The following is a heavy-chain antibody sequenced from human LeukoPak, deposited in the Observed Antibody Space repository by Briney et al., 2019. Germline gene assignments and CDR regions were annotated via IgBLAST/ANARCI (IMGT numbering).Heavy chain of an antibody. J-gene: IGHJ3*02. CDR2: IKQDGSEK. V-gene: IGHV3-7*03. D-gene: IGHD2-2*01. CDR1: GFTFSSYW. Sequence: GESLRLSCAASGFTFSSYWMSWVRQGPGKGLEWVANIKQDGSEKYYVDSVKGRFTISRDNAKNSLYLQMNSLRAEDTALYYCAKDVDSTGDAFDIWGQGTLVTVSS. CDR3: AKDVDSTGDAFDI.